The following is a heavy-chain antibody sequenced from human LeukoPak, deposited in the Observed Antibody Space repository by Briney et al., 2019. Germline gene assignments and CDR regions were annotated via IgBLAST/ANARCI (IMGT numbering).Heavy chain of an antibody. CDR2: FDPEDGET. D-gene: IGHD1-26*01. CDR3: ATAQHAVGATFDY. J-gene: IGHJ4*02. CDR1: GYTFTGYY. V-gene: IGHV1-24*01. Sequence: ASVKVSCKASGYTFTGYYIHWVRQAPGKGLEWMGGFDPEDGETIYAQEFQGRVTMTEDTSTDTAYMELSSLRSEDTAVCYCATAQHAVGATFDYWGQGTLVTVSS.